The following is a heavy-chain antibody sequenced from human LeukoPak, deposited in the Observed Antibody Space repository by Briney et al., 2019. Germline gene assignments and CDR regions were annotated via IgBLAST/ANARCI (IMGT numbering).Heavy chain of an antibody. Sequence: GASLQISCKGSGSSFTSYWIGWVRPLPGKGLEWMGIIYPGDSDTRYSPSFQGQVTISADKSISTAYLQWSSLKASDTAMYYCARRAAAGTYWFDPWGQGTLVTVSS. CDR3: ARRAAAGTYWFDP. V-gene: IGHV5-51*01. D-gene: IGHD6-13*01. CDR2: IYPGDSDT. J-gene: IGHJ5*02. CDR1: GSSFTSYW.